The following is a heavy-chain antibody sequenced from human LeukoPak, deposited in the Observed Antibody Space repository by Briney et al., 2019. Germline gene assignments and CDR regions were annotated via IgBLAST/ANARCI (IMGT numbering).Heavy chain of an antibody. CDR2: ISSSGSTI. CDR1: GFTFSSYE. V-gene: IGHV3-48*03. J-gene: IGHJ5*02. Sequence: PGGSLRLSCAASGFTFSSYEMNWVRQAPGKGLERVSYISSSGSTIHYADSVKGRFTISRDNAKNSLFLQMNSLRAEDTAVYSCASLGPSGYYYPWGQGTLVTVSS. D-gene: IGHD3-3*01. CDR3: ASLGPSGYYYP.